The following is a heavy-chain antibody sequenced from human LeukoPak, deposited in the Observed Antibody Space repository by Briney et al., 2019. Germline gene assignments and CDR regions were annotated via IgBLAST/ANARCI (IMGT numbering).Heavy chain of an antibody. D-gene: IGHD3-22*01. CDR3: ARDLWNFYDDSGYNRDFDS. CDR1: GFAFSSYA. J-gene: IGHJ5*01. Sequence: GGSLRLSCAASGFAFSSYAMSWVRQAPGQGLEWVSAISYSGDSTSYADSVKGRLTISRDNSRNTLYLQMSSLRAEDTAVYYCARDLWNFYDDSGYNRDFDSWGQGTLVTVSS. CDR2: ISYSGDST. V-gene: IGHV3-23*01.